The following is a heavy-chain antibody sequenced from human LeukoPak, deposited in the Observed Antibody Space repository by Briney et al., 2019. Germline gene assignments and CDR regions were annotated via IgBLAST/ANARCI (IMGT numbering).Heavy chain of an antibody. D-gene: IGHD3-3*01. Sequence: GGSLRLSCAVSGFTVSSNYMSWVRQAPGKGLEWVSVIYSGGSTYYADSVKGRFTISRDNSKNTLYLQMNSLRAEDTAVYYCARDIPEPYYDFWSGYSSSSAFDYWGQGTLVTVSS. J-gene: IGHJ4*02. CDR1: GFTVSSNY. CDR2: IYSGGST. V-gene: IGHV3-66*02. CDR3: ARDIPEPYYDFWSGYSSSSAFDY.